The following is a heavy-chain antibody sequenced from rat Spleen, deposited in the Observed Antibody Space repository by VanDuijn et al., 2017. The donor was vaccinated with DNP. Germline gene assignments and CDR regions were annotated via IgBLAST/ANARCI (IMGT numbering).Heavy chain of an antibody. Sequence: QVQLQQSGAELAKPGSSVKISCKASGYTFTTYYIGWIKQTTGQGLEYIGYIYTGSGGTNYNEKFKGKATLTVDKSSNTAFMQLSSLTPDDSAVYYCARATQLAMDAWGQGTSVTVSS. J-gene: IGHJ4*01. CDR3: ARATQLAMDA. CDR2: IYTGSGGT. V-gene: IGHV1-43*01. CDR1: GYTFTTYY. D-gene: IGHD3-1*01.